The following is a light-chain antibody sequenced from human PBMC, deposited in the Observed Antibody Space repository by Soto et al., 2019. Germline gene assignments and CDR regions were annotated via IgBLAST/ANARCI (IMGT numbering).Light chain of an antibody. CDR1: QDIRTE. V-gene: IGKV1-6*01. CDR3: LQDFKYPRT. CDR2: GTF. Sequence: AIQMTQSPSSLSASVGDRVTITCRASQDIRTELGWYQQKPGKAPRLLIYGTFSLQSGVPSRFSGSGSGTDFHLTISSLQPDDFATYYCLQDFKYPRTFGQGTKVEVK. J-gene: IGKJ1*01.